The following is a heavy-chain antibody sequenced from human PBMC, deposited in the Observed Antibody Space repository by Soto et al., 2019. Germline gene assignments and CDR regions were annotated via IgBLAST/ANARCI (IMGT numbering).Heavy chain of an antibody. D-gene: IGHD5-18*01. CDR3: ARDDYSYGYFDY. Sequence: PSETLSLTCTVSGGSISSYYWSWIRQPPGKGLELIGYIYYSGSTNYNPSLKSRVTISVDTSKNQFSLKLSSVTAADTAVYYCARDDYSYGYFDYWGQGTLVTVSS. J-gene: IGHJ4*02. CDR2: IYYSGST. V-gene: IGHV4-59*01. CDR1: GGSISSYY.